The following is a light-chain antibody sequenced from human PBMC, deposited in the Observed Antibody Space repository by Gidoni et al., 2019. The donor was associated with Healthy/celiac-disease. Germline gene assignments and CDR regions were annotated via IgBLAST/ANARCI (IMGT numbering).Light chain of an antibody. CDR1: QSVSSN. V-gene: IGKV3-15*01. Sequence: EIVMTQSPATLSVSPGERATLSCRASQSVSSNLAWYQQKPGQAPRLLIYGASTRATGIPARFSGSGSGTEFTLPISSLQSEVFAVYYCQQYNTWPPWTFGQGTKVEIK. J-gene: IGKJ1*01. CDR2: GAS. CDR3: QQYNTWPPWT.